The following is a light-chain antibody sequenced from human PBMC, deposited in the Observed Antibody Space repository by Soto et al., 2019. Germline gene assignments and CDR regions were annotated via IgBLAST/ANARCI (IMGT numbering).Light chain of an antibody. CDR3: CSYAGSSTL. V-gene: IGLV2-23*02. CDR2: EVS. CDR1: SRDVGSYNL. Sequence: QSVLTQPASVSGSPGQSITISCTGTSRDVGSYNLVSWYQQHPGKAPKLMIYEVSKRPSGVSNRFSGSKSGNTASLTISGLHAEDEADYYCCSYAGSSTLFGGGTKVTVL. J-gene: IGLJ2*01.